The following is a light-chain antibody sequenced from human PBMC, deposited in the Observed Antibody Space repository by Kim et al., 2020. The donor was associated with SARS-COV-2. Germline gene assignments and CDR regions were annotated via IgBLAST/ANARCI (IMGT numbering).Light chain of an antibody. Sequence: PGQRFTISCSGSSSNIGSNTVSWYQQLPGTAPKLLIYNNNQRPSGVPDRFSGSKSGTSASLAISGLQSEDEADYYCATWDDSLNGVFGGGTQLTVL. CDR2: NNN. CDR1: SSNIGSNT. CDR3: ATWDDSLNGV. V-gene: IGLV1-44*01. J-gene: IGLJ3*02.